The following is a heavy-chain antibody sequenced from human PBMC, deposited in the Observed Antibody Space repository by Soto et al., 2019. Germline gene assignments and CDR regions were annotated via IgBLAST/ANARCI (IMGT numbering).Heavy chain of an antibody. CDR3: VRTSLVVAAATREDY. D-gene: IGHD2-15*01. V-gene: IGHV3-74*01. J-gene: IGHJ4*02. CDR2: INSDGSST. CDR1: GFTCSSYW. Sequence: EVQLVESGGGLVQPGGSLRLSCAASGFTCSSYWMHWVRHAPGKGLVWVSRINSDGSSTSYADSVKGRFTISRDNAKNTLYLQKNSLRAEDTAVYYCVRTSLVVAAATREDYWGQGTLVTVSS.